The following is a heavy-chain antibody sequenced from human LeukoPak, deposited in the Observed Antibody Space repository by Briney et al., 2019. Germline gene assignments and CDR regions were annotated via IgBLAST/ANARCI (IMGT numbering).Heavy chain of an antibody. CDR3: ARDISDDLSTGDGIWFDP. D-gene: IGHD7-27*01. CDR2: ISAYNGNT. Sequence: GASVKVSCKASGYTFTSYGISWVRQAPGQGLEWMGWISAYNGNTNYAQKLQGRVTMTTDTSTSTAYMGLRSLRPDDTAIYYCARDISDDLSTGDGIWFDPWGQGTLVTVSS. J-gene: IGHJ5*02. V-gene: IGHV1-18*01. CDR1: GYTFTSYG.